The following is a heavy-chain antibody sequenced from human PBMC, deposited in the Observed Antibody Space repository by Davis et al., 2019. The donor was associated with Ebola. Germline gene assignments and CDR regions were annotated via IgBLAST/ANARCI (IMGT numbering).Heavy chain of an antibody. J-gene: IGHJ4*02. CDR2: IWYDGSHK. Sequence: GESLKISCAASGFTFSSYGMHWVRQAPGKGLEWVTVIWYDGSHKYYADSVKGRFTISRDNSKNTLYLQMNSLRAEDTAVYYCVRELRFLEWLFDYWGQGTLVTVSS. CDR3: VRELRFLEWLFDY. D-gene: IGHD3-3*01. CDR1: GFTFSSYG. V-gene: IGHV3-33*01.